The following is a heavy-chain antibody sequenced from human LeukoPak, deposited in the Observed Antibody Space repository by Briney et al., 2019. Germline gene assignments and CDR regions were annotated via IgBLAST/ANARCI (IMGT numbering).Heavy chain of an antibody. CDR2: IWSHGNEK. V-gene: IGHV3-33*01. D-gene: IGHD6-13*01. J-gene: IGHJ3*02. CDR3: ARWGISAAHDAFDM. Sequence: GGSLRLSCAASGFTFSSYGMHWVRQAPGKGLKWVAVIWSHGNEKYYADSVEGRFTVSRDNSKNTLYLQMNSLRDEDTAVYYCARWGISAAHDAFDMWGQGTMVTVSS. CDR1: GFTFSSYG.